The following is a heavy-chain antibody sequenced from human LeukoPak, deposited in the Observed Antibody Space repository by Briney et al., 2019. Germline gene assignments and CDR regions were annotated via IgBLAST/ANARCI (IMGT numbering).Heavy chain of an antibody. CDR2: INHSGST. D-gene: IGHD3-16*02. CDR1: GGSFSGYY. Sequence: SETLSLTCAVYGGSFSGYYWSWIRQPPGKGLEWIGEINHSGSTNYNPSLKSRVTISVDTSKNQFSLKLSSVTAADTAVYYCARDGRITFGGVIVIPFFDYWGQGTLVTVSS. J-gene: IGHJ4*02. CDR3: ARDGRITFGGVIVIPFFDY. V-gene: IGHV4-34*01.